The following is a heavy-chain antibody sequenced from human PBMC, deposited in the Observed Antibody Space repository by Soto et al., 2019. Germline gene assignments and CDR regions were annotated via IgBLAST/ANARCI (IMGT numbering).Heavy chain of an antibody. CDR1: GYTFTSSG. J-gene: IGHJ3*01. D-gene: IGHD3-22*01. CDR3: ARAFFYHGSDSRGYSFDAFEF. CDR2: ISAHTGSS. V-gene: IGHV1-18*01. Sequence: QVQLVQSGAEVKKPGASVKVSCKASGYTFTSSGMSWVRQAPGQGFEWMGWISAHTGSSEYAQRFQGRVTMNTDRSKITAYMELRSLRSDDTAVYYCARAFFYHGSDSRGYSFDAFEFWGLGTLVTVST.